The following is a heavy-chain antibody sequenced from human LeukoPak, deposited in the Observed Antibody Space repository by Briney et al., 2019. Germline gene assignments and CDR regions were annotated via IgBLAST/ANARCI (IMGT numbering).Heavy chain of an antibody. Sequence: SETLSLTCTVSGGSISSYYWSWIPQRPGKGLEWVGYIYYSGSTKYNPSLKSRVTISVDTSKNQFSLKLTSVTAADTAVYYCARLGIGVVPSAMLGDYYFDYWGQGTLVTVSS. CDR1: GGSISSYY. J-gene: IGHJ4*02. CDR3: ARLGIGVVPSAMLGDYYFDY. D-gene: IGHD2-2*01. V-gene: IGHV4-59*08. CDR2: IYYSGST.